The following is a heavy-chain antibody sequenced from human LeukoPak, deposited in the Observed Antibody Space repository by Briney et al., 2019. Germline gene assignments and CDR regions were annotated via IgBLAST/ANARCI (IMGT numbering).Heavy chain of an antibody. CDR3: ARDSQLSTVQGYRWFDP. CDR1: GGTFSSYA. Sequence: ASVKVSCKASGGTFSSYAISWVRQAPGQGLEWMGGIIPIFGTANYAQKFQGRVTITTDESTSTAYMELSSLRSEDTAVYYCARDSQLSTVQGYRWFDPWGQGTLVTVSS. CDR2: IIPIFGTA. V-gene: IGHV1-69*05. J-gene: IGHJ5*02. D-gene: IGHD4-11*01.